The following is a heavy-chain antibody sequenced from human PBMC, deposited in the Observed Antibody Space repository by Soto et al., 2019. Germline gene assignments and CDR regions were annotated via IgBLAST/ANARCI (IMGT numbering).Heavy chain of an antibody. D-gene: IGHD2-2*02. CDR2: ISSSGSPI. CDR1: GFTFSSHE. J-gene: IGHJ5*02. V-gene: IGHV3-48*03. Sequence: PGGSLRLSCVASGFTFSSHEINWVRQAPGKGLEWVSYISSSGSPIDYADSVRGRFTISRDNAKNSVILQMNSLRVEDTAVYYCVRSWGVYCSSTRCYSPWLDPWGQGTLVTVSS. CDR3: VRSWGVYCSSTRCYSPWLDP.